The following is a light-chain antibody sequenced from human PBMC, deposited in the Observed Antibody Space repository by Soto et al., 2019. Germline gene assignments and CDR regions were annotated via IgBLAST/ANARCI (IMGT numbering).Light chain of an antibody. CDR3: CSYATSGVV. J-gene: IGLJ2*01. Sequence: QSALTQPASVSGSPGQSITISCTGRSSDIGGYIYVSWFQQHPGKAPKLIIYDVSNRPAGVSNRFSGSRSDSTASLTISGLQAEDEADYYCCSYATSGVVFGGGTKLTVL. CDR2: DVS. CDR1: SSDIGGYIY. V-gene: IGLV2-14*03.